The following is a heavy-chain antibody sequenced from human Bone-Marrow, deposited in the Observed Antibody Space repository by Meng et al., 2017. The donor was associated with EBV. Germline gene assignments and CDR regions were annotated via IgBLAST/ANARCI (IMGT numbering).Heavy chain of an antibody. V-gene: IGHV4-34*01. CDR3: ARVGDSSIISVEFDY. CDR1: GGSFSGYY. D-gene: IGHD6-13*01. J-gene: IGHJ4*02. CDR2: INHSGST. Sequence: QVQLQQWGAGLLKPSETLSLTCAAYGGSFSGYYWSWIRQPPGKGLEWIGEINHSGSTNYNPSLKSRVTISVDTSKNQFSLKLSSVTAADTAVYYCARVGDSSIISVEFDYWGQGTLVTVSS.